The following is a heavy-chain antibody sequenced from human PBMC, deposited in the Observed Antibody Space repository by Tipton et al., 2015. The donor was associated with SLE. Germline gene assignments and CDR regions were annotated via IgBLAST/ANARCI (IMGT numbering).Heavy chain of an antibody. CDR1: GFTFSNFG. CDR3: AKPGQLYSSPGDYFDY. CDR2: IWYDGTNK. V-gene: IGHV3-33*06. D-gene: IGHD6-13*01. J-gene: IGHJ4*02. Sequence: SLRLSCAASGFTFSNFGMHWVRQSPGKGLEGVAVIWYDGTNKLYADSVKGRFTISRDNSKNTLYLQMNSLRAEDTAVYYWAKPGQLYSSPGDYFDYWGQGTLVTVSS.